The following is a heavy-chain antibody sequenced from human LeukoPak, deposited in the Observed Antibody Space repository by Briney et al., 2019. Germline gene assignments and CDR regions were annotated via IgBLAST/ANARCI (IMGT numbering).Heavy chain of an antibody. CDR3: AKDFSADYYDSSGYQSYFDY. J-gene: IGHJ4*02. Sequence: TTGGSLRLSCDASGFSFRDYSMNWVRQAPGKGLEWVSSISNTRTYIYYADSVKGRFTISRDNAKRSLYLQMNSLRAEDTAVYYCAKDFSADYYDSSGYQSYFDYWGQGTLVTVSS. D-gene: IGHD3-22*01. CDR2: ISNTRTYI. CDR1: GFSFRDYS. V-gene: IGHV3-21*04.